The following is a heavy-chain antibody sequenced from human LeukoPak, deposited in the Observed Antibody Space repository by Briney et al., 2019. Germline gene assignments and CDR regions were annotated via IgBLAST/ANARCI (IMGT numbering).Heavy chain of an antibody. D-gene: IGHD2-15*01. Sequence: VASGNVCFKCAAYTFTGCRTHWGRQAPGQGLDRMGWINTNSGGTKYAQKFKGRVNITRDTYISTAYMKLNRMRSDDTAVYYCARDLVDFAHWGQGTLVPVSS. CDR3: ARDLVDFAH. J-gene: IGHJ4*02. CDR2: INTNSGGT. V-gene: IGHV1-2*02. CDR1: AYTFTGCR.